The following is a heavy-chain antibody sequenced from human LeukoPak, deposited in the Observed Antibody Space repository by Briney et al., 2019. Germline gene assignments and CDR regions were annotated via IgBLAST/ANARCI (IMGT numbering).Heavy chain of an antibody. D-gene: IGHD1-26*01. Sequence: PSETRSLTCTSSAAPITSYDWSWIRQPPVKGLDWIGYIYYSGSTNYNPYLKSRVAISVDTSKNQVSLRLSSVTAADTAVYYCARGGSIVGATPHDAFDIWGQGTVVTVS. J-gene: IGHJ3*02. V-gene: IGHV4-59*01. CDR3: ARGGSIVGATPHDAFDI. CDR1: AAPITSYD. CDR2: IYYSGST.